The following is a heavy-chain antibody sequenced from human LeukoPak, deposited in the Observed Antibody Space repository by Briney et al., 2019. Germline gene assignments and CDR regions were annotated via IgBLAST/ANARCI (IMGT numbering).Heavy chain of an antibody. CDR3: ARSYRHYYGSGGYPY. CDR1: GFTFSSYW. CDR2: IKQDGSEK. Sequence: GGSLRLSCAASGFTFSSYWMSWVRQAPGKGLEWVANIKQDGSEKYYVDSVKGRFTISRDNAKNSLYLQMNSLRAEDTAVYYCARSYRHYYGSGGYPYWGQGTLVTVSS. V-gene: IGHV3-7*01. J-gene: IGHJ4*02. D-gene: IGHD3-10*01.